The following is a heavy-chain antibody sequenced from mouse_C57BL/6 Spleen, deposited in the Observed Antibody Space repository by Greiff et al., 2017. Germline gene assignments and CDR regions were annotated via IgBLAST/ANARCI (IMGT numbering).Heavy chain of an antibody. Sequence: EVQRVESGGGLVQPGGSLSLSCAASGFTFTDYYMSWVRQPPGKALEWLGFIRNKANGYTTEYSASVKGRFTISRDNSQSILYLQMNALRAEDSATYYCARYEDPSYAMDYWGQGTSVTVSS. V-gene: IGHV7-3*01. J-gene: IGHJ4*01. CDR3: ARYEDPSYAMDY. CDR1: GFTFTDYY. CDR2: IRNKANGYTT.